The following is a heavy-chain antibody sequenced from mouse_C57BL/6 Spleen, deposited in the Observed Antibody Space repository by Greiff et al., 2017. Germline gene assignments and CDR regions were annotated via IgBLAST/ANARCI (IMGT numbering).Heavy chain of an antibody. J-gene: IGHJ1*03. D-gene: IGHD1-1*01. CDR2: IHPNSGST. Sequence: QVQLQQPGAELVKPGASVKLSCKASGYTFTSYWMHWVKQRPGQGLEWIGMIHPNSGSTNYNEKFKSKATLTVDKPSSTAYMQLSSLTSEDSAVYYCAREGSSYWYFDVWGTGTTVTVSS. CDR1: GYTFTSYW. V-gene: IGHV1-64*01. CDR3: AREGSSYWYFDV.